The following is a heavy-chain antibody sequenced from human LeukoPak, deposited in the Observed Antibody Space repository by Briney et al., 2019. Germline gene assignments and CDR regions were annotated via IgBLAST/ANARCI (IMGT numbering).Heavy chain of an antibody. J-gene: IGHJ6*02. Sequence: SETLSLTCTVSDYSISSGYYWGWIRQPPGKGLEWIGSIYHSGSTYYNPSLKSPVTISVDTSKNQFPLKLSSVTAADPAAYYCASGGHYYDSSGVLSYSYYGMDVWGQGTTVTVSS. D-gene: IGHD3-22*01. CDR2: IYHSGST. CDR3: ASGGHYYDSSGVLSYSYYGMDV. CDR1: DYSISSGYY. V-gene: IGHV4-38-2*02.